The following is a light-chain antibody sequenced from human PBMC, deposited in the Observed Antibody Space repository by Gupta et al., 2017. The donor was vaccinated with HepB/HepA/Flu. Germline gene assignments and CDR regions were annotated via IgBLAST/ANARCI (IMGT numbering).Light chain of an antibody. V-gene: IGLV1-40*01. CDR1: SSNIGAGND. CDR3: QSYDSSLSGVV. CDR2: GNS. Sequence: SVLPHPPSAPRPLVRTVSISCTGSSSNIGAGNDVHWYQQLPGTAPKLLIYGNSNRPSGVPDRFSGSKSGTSASLAITGLQAEDEADYYCQSYDSSLSGVVFGGGTKLTVL. J-gene: IGLJ2*01.